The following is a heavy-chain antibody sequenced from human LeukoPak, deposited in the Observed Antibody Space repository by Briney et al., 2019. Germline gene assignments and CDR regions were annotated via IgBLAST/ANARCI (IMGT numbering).Heavy chain of an antibody. V-gene: IGHV4-4*07. CDR1: GGSTSNYF. J-gene: IGHJ4*02. CDR2: IHTSGSA. Sequence: SETLSLTCTVSGGSTSNYFCTWLRQSAGKGLEWIGRIHTSGSANYNPSLKSRVSMSVDTSKNQFSLKLSSVTAADTAVYYCARDPEGHGYYFDYWGQGALVTVSS. CDR3: ARDPEGHGYYFDY. D-gene: IGHD3-3*01.